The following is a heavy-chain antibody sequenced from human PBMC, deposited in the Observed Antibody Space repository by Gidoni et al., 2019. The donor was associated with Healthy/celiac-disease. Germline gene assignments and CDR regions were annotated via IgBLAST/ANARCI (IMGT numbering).Heavy chain of an antibody. V-gene: IGHV1-8*01. CDR2: MNPNSGNT. J-gene: IGHJ6*02. D-gene: IGHD6-6*01. CDR1: GYTFTSYD. Sequence: QVQLVQSGAEVKKPGASVKVSCKASGYTFTSYDINWVRQATGQGLEWMGWMNPNSGNTGYAQKFQGRVTMTRNTSISTAYMELSSLRSEDTAVYYCARVARPYYYYGMDVWGQGTTVTVSS. CDR3: ARVARPYYYYGMDV.